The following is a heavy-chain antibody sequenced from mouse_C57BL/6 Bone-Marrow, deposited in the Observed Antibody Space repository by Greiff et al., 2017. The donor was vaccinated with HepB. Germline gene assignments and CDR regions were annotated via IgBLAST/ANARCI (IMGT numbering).Heavy chain of an antibody. CDR2: IDPSDSYT. J-gene: IGHJ2*01. CDR3: ARRDLLIDY. Sequence: QVQLQQPGAELVMPGASVKLSCKASGYTFTSYWMHWVKQRPGQGLEWIGEIDPSDSYTNYNQKFKGKSTLTVDKSSSTAYMQLSSLTSEDSAVYYCARRDLLIDYWGQGTTLTVSS. V-gene: IGHV1-69*01. D-gene: IGHD2-1*01. CDR1: GYTFTSYW.